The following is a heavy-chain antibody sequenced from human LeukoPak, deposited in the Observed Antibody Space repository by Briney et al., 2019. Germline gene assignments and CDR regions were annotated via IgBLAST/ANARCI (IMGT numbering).Heavy chain of an antibody. Sequence: PGGSLRLSCAASGFTFSNYWMHWVRQAPGKGLVWVSRIKGDGSSTSYVDSVKGRLTISRDNAKNTLYLQMNSLRAEDTAVYYCARDDGRGGATDYWGQGTLVTVSS. CDR1: GFTFSNYW. V-gene: IGHV3-74*01. D-gene: IGHD1-26*01. CDR3: ARDDGRGGATDY. J-gene: IGHJ4*02. CDR2: IKGDGSST.